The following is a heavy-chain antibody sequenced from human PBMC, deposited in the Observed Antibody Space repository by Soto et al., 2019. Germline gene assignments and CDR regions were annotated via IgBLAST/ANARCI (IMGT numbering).Heavy chain of an antibody. V-gene: IGHV4-38-2*02. CDR3: ARDDRDTTSPIFDY. D-gene: IGHD3-16*02. CDR2: VYLSGIT. CDR1: GSSINSVYH. J-gene: IGHJ4*02. Sequence: DTLSLTCAVSGSSINSVYHWGWIRQPPGKGLEWIGSVYLSGITYYNPSLQSRVTMSVDTSKNQFSLKLSSVTAADTAMYFCARDDRDTTSPIFDYWGQGILVTVSS.